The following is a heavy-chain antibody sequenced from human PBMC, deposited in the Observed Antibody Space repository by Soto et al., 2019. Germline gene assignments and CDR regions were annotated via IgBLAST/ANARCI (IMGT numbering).Heavy chain of an antibody. Sequence: SENLSLTCAVCGGSVKSHCWAWIPPPPGKGLEWIGHIHYSGSTYYNPSLKSRVTISVDTSKNQFSLKLSSVTAADTAVYYCASVRYYYDSSGNYYYYGMDVWGQGPTVT. J-gene: IGHJ6*02. CDR3: ASVRYYYDSSGNYYYYGMDV. V-gene: IGHV4-59*04. D-gene: IGHD3-22*01. CDR2: IHYSGST. CDR1: GGSVKSHC.